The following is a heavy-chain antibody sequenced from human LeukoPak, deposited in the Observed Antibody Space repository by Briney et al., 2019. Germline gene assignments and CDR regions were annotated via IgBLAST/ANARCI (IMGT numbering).Heavy chain of an antibody. CDR1: GGSFSGYY. Sequence: PSETLSLTCAVYGGSFSGYYWSWIRQPPGKGLEWIGEINHSGSTNYNPSLKSRVAISVDTSKNQFSLKLSSVTAADTAVYYCARGSSGYLYYFDYWGQGTLVTVSS. CDR3: ARGSSGYLYYFDY. V-gene: IGHV4-34*01. J-gene: IGHJ4*02. CDR2: INHSGST. D-gene: IGHD3-22*01.